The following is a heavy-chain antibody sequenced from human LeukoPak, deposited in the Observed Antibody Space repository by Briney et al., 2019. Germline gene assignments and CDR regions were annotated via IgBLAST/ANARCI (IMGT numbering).Heavy chain of an antibody. CDR1: RFTFSNYA. CDR2: ISSSSSYI. Sequence: GGSLRLSCAASRFTFSNYAMSWVRQAPGKGLEWVSSISSSSSYIYYADSVKGRFTISRDNAKNSLYLQMNSLRAEDTAVYYCASLGYGSGSYYNMAVDYWGQGTLVTVSS. V-gene: IGHV3-21*01. CDR3: ASLGYGSGSYYNMAVDY. D-gene: IGHD3-10*01. J-gene: IGHJ4*02.